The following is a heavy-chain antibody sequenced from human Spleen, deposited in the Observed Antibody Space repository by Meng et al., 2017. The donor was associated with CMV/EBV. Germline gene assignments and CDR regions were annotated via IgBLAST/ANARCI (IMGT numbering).Heavy chain of an antibody. V-gene: IGHV1-69*05. CDR1: TFSSYA. Sequence: TFSSYAISWGRQAPGQGLEWMGGIIPIFGTANYAQKFQGRVTITTDESTSTAYMELSSLRSEDTAVYYCARDRNGRTTNYYYYGMDVWGQGTTVTVSS. D-gene: IGHD1-14*01. J-gene: IGHJ6*02. CDR3: ARDRNGRTTNYYYYGMDV. CDR2: IIPIFGTA.